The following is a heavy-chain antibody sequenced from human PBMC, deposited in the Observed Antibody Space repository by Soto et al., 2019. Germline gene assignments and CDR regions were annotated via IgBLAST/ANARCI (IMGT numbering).Heavy chain of an antibody. J-gene: IGHJ6*03. V-gene: IGHV1-69*04. CDR2: IIPILGIA. CDR3: ARDPTMVRGATTSTGAYYYMDV. CDR1: GGTFSSYT. D-gene: IGHD3-10*01. Sequence: SVKVSCKASGGTFSSYTISWVRQAPGQGLEWMGRIIPILGIANYAQKFQGRVTITADKSTSTAYMELSSLRSEDTAVYYCARDPTMVRGATTSTGAYYYMDVWGKGTTVTVS.